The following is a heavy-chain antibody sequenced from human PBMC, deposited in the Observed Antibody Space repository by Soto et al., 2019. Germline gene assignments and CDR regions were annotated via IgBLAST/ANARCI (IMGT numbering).Heavy chain of an antibody. CDR3: ARDRSPSSWSPSQNYGMDV. V-gene: IGHV6-1*01. Sequence: PSPSLDLACAISGDRVSRNSAACNWIRKSPSRGLGWLGRTYYRSKWYNDYAVSVKSRLAVNPDTSKSQFSLQLNSVTPEDTAVYYCARDRSPSSWSPSQNYGMDVWGQGTTVAVAS. D-gene: IGHD6-13*01. CDR1: GDRVSRNSAA. CDR2: TYYRSKWYN. J-gene: IGHJ6*02.